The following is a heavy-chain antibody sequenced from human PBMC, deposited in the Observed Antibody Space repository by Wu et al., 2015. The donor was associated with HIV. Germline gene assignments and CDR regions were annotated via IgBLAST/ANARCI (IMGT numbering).Heavy chain of an antibody. CDR2: INPNSGGT. J-gene: IGHJ4*02. D-gene: IGHD3-16*01. CDR1: GYTFTGYY. Sequence: QVQLVQSGAEVKKPGASVKVSCKASGYTFTGYYMHWVRQAPGQGLEWMGWINPNSGGTNYAQKFQGRVTMTRDTSISTAYMELSRLRSEDTAVYYCAVLYDVEGDKAVLDHWGQGTVVTVSS. V-gene: IGHV1-2*02. CDR3: AVLYDVEGDKAVLDH.